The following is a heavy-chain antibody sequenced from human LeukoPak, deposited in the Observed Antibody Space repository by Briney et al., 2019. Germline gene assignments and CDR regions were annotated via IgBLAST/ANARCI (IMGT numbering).Heavy chain of an antibody. J-gene: IGHJ4*02. V-gene: IGHV4-59*01. CDR1: GVSISNYY. CDR2: IYYSGST. Sequence: SETLSLTCTVSGVSISNYYRSWIRRPPGKGLEWIGYIYYSGSTNYNPSLQSRATISVDPSKSQFSLRLSSVTAADTAVYYCARDYFGSGFFDYWGQGILVTVSS. CDR3: ARDYFGSGFFDY. D-gene: IGHD3-10*01.